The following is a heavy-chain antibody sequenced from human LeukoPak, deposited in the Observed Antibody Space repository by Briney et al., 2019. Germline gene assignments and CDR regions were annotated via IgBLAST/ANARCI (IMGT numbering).Heavy chain of an antibody. CDR1: GLPFSSYW. D-gene: IGHD5-18*01. Sequence: GGSLRLSCEASGLPFSSYWMHWVRQVPGKSLVWVPRINPDGRSTHYADSVKGRFTISRDNTKKTLHLQMTSLRAEDTAVYYCARDAGYGYDRFDYWGQGTQVTVSS. J-gene: IGHJ4*02. CDR2: INPDGRST. V-gene: IGHV3-74*01. CDR3: ARDAGYGYDRFDY.